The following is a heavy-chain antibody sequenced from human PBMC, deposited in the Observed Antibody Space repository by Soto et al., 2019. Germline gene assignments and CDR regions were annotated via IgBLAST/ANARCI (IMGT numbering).Heavy chain of an antibody. CDR2: IYYSGTT. Sequence: SETLSLTCTVSGGSISSSVYYWGWIRQPPGKGLEWIGSIYYSGTTYYNPSLKSRVTISVDTSKNQFSLKLSSVTAADTAVYYCARQYSNNWHAISDYWGQGTLVTVSS. J-gene: IGHJ4*02. CDR1: GGSISSSVYY. V-gene: IGHV4-39*01. CDR3: ARQYSNNWHAISDY. D-gene: IGHD1-20*01.